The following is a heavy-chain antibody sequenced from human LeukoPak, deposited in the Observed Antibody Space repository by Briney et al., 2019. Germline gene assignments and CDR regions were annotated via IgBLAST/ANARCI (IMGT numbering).Heavy chain of an antibody. CDR2: INHSGST. J-gene: IGHJ6*03. D-gene: IGHD3-10*01. CDR3: ARRITYYYSSGSYYYYYYYMDV. CDR1: GGSISGYY. V-gene: IGHV4-34*01. Sequence: PSETLSLTCAVYGGSISGYYWSWIRQPPGKGLEWIGEINHSGSTNYNPSLKSRVTISVDTSKNQFSLNLSSVTAADTAVYYCARRITYYYSSGSYYYYYYYMDVWGKGTTVTISS.